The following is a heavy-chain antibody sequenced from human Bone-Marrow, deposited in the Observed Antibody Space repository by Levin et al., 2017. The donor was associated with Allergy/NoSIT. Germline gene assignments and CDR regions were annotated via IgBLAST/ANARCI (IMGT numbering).Heavy chain of an antibody. Sequence: PGGSLRLSCAASGFTFSSYAMHWVRQAPGKGLEWVAVISYDGSNKYYADSVKGRFTISRDNSKNTLYLQMNSLRTEDTTVYYCARGDYYGSGRGENAFDIWGQGTMVTVSS. J-gene: IGHJ3*02. V-gene: IGHV3-30-3*01. D-gene: IGHD3-10*01. CDR3: ARGDYYGSGRGENAFDI. CDR1: GFTFSSYA. CDR2: ISYDGSNK.